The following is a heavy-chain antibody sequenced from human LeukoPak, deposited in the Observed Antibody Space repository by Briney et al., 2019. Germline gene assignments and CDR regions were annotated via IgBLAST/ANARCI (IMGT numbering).Heavy chain of an antibody. J-gene: IGHJ4*02. CDR1: GYTFTSYG. CDR3: ARAPSYDSSGYSNY. Sequence: GASVKVSCKASGYTFTSYGIGWVRQAPGQGLEWMGWISAYNGNTNYAQKLQGRVTMTTDTSTSTAYMELRSLRSDDTAVYYCARAPSYDSSGYSNYWGQGTLVTVSS. CDR2: ISAYNGNT. V-gene: IGHV1-18*01. D-gene: IGHD3-22*01.